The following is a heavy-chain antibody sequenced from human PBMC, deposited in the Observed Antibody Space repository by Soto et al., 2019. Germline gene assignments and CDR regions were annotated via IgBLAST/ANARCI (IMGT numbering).Heavy chain of an antibody. CDR2: ITWNSGSI. D-gene: IGHD3-10*01. CDR3: AKGDRYYYGSGSLFDY. CDR1: GFSFEDYA. J-gene: IGHJ4*02. V-gene: IGHV3-9*01. Sequence: EVQLVESGGGLVQPGRSLRLSCAASGFSFEDYAMFWVRQVPGKGLEWVSGITWNSGSIGYADSVKGRFTISRDNAKNSLYLQMNSLRAEDTALYYCAKGDRYYYGSGSLFDYWGQGTLVTVSS.